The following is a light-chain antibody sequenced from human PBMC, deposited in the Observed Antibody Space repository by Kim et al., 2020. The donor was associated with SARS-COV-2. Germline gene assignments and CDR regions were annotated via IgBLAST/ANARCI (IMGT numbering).Light chain of an antibody. CDR1: QSISSW. CDR2: KAS. Sequence: ASAGDRVTITCRASQSISSWLVWYQQKPGNAPKLLIYKASFLHSGVPSRSSGSGSGTEFTLTISGLQPDDFPTYYCQRYNSYSITFGQGTRLEIK. J-gene: IGKJ5*01. CDR3: QRYNSYSIT. V-gene: IGKV1-5*03.